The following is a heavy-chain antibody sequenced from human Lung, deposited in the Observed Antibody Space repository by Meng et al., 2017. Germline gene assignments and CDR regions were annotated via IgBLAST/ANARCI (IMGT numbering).Heavy chain of an antibody. CDR1: GGSFSDYY. D-gene: IGHD4-11*01. CDR3: ARGPTTMAHDFDY. Sequence: LRQGGAGLLKPSETRANTCVVSGGSFSDYYWSRIRQPPGKVLEWIGEINHSGRTNYNPYLESRATISVDTSQNNLSLKLSSVTAADSAVYYCARGPTTMAHDFDYWGQGTLVTVSS. CDR2: INHSGRT. V-gene: IGHV4-34*01. J-gene: IGHJ4*02.